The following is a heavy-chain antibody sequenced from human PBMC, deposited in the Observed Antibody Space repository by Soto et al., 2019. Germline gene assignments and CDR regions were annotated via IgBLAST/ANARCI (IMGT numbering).Heavy chain of an antibody. Sequence: QPHLQPSGPGLVNPSETLSLTCSVSGASMTSSIYYWAWIRQAPGKGLEWIGSLNYGGTTYHSPSLEGRVTMSVATSKKEFSLNVISVTAADTAIYYCARQSYFDGAGYYLGWFDPWGQGTLVTVSS. CDR1: GASMTSSIYY. D-gene: IGHD3-22*01. V-gene: IGHV4-39*01. J-gene: IGHJ5*02. CDR2: LNYGGTT. CDR3: ARQSYFDGAGYYLGWFDP.